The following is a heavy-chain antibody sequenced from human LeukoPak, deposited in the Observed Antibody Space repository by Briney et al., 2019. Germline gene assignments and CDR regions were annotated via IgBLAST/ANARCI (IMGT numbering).Heavy chain of an antibody. CDR1: GHSFTGYY. CDR2: INPNGGGT. V-gene: IGHV1-2*02. J-gene: IGHJ5*02. CDR3: ARGVAPAGKRLDP. Sequence: ASVKVSCKTSGHSFTGYYIHWVRQAPGQGFEWLGWINPNGGGTFYAQKFQDSVTMTRDTSINTAYMELSTLRLDDTAMYYCARGVAPAGKRLDPWGQGTLITVSS. D-gene: IGHD6-13*01.